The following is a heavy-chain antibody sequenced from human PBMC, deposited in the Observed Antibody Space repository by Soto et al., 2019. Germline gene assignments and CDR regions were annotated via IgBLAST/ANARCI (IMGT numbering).Heavy chain of an antibody. D-gene: IGHD1-20*01. CDR3: ARDAPPFAYNNDPNGFDP. CDR2: ISSSSSTI. CDR1: GFTFCSYS. Sequence: GASLRLSCAASGFTFCSYSMDWVRQATGKGLEWVSYISSSSSTIYYADSVKGRFTISRDNAKNSLYLQMNSLRGEGTAVYYWARDAPPFAYNNDPNGFDPWGQRTLVTVSS. V-gene: IGHV3-48*01. J-gene: IGHJ5*02.